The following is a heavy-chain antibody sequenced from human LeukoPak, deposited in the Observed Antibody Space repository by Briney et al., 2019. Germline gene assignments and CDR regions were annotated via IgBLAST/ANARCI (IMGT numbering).Heavy chain of an antibody. Sequence: QPGGSLRLSCAASGFTFSSYSMNWVRQAPGKGLEWVSYSSSSSSTIYYADSVKGRFTISRDNAKNSLYLQMNSLRDEDTAVYYCARRVRSGEWLVQYGMDVWGQGTTVTVSS. CDR2: SSSSSSTI. J-gene: IGHJ6*02. CDR3: ARRVRSGEWLVQYGMDV. D-gene: IGHD6-19*01. V-gene: IGHV3-48*02. CDR1: GFTFSSYS.